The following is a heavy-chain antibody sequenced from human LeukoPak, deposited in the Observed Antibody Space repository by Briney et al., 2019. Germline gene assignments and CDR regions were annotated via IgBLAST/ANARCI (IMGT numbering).Heavy chain of an antibody. V-gene: IGHV3-7*01. CDR2: IKQDGSEK. CDR3: ATESAYCGGDCYGY. CDR1: GFTFSSYW. D-gene: IGHD2-21*01. J-gene: IGHJ4*02. Sequence: GGSLRLSCAASGFTFSSYWMSWVRQAPGKGLEWVANIKQDGSEKYYVDSVKGRFTISRDNAKNSLYLQMNSLRAEDTAVYYCATESAYCGGDCYGYWGQGTLVTVSS.